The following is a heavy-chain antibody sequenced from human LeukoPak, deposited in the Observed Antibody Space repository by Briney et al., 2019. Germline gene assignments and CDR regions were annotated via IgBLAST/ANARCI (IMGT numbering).Heavy chain of an antibody. J-gene: IGHJ4*02. CDR1: GFYFDDCA. CDR2: ISWNSVST. CDR3: AKGRHYGSGSLIDY. Sequence: GGSLRLSCAASGFYFDDCAMHWVRQAPGKGLEWVSGISWNSVSTAYADSVKGRFTISRDNAKNSLYLQMNSLRAEDTALYYCAKGRHYGSGSLIDYWGQGTLVTVSS. D-gene: IGHD3-10*01. V-gene: IGHV3-9*01.